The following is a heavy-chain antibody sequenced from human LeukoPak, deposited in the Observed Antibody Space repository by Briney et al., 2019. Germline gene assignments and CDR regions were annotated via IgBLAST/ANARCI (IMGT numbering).Heavy chain of an antibody. CDR3: ARDRQDYDTLTGYYSRDAALDI. J-gene: IGHJ3*02. Sequence: SETLSLTCTVSGDSISTYYWNWVRQPAGKGLEWIGRIYASGSTNYNPSLKSRVTMSVDRSKNQFSLTLRFVTAAHTAVYYCARDRQDYDTLTGYYSRDAALDIWGQGTMVTVSS. CDR1: GDSISTYY. D-gene: IGHD3-9*01. CDR2: IYASGST. V-gene: IGHV4-4*07.